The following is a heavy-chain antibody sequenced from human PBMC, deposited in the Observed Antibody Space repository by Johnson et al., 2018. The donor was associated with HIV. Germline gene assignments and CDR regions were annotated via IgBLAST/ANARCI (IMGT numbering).Heavy chain of an antibody. V-gene: IGHV3-20*04. D-gene: IGHD1-26*01. CDR1: GFTFDDYG. Sequence: VQLVESGGGVVRPGGSLRLSCAASGFTFDDYGMSGDRQAPGKGLEWVSGINWNGGSTGYGDSVKGRFTIFRDNAKNSLYLQMNRLRAEDTALYYCARGGMRGELGAFDIWGQGTMVTVSS. J-gene: IGHJ3*02. CDR3: ARGGMRGELGAFDI. CDR2: INWNGGST.